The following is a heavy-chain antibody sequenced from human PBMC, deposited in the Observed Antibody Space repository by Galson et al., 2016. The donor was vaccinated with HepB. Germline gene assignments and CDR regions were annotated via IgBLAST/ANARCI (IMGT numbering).Heavy chain of an antibody. V-gene: IGHV1-46*01. CDR2: INPSGGST. CDR1: GYIFSSY. CDR3: VKGLAEADH. J-gene: IGHJ4*02. Sequence: SVKVSCKASGYIFSSYMHWVRQAPGQGLEWMGIINPSGGSTSYAQKFQDRVTMTRDTSTSTVYMELISLRSEDTAVYHCVKGLAEADHWGQGTLVTVSS.